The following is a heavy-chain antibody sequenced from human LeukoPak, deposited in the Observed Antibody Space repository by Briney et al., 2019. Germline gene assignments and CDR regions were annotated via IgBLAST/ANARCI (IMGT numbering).Heavy chain of an antibody. CDR1: GGSISGYY. CDR3: ARDSNYYYDSSGYDY. V-gene: IGHV4-59*01. Sequence: SETLSLTCSVSGGSISGYYWSWIRQPPGKGLEYIGYIYPSGSTNYNPSLKSRVTISVDTSNSQFTLKLSSVTAADTAVYYCARDSNYYYDSSGYDYWGQGTLVTVSS. D-gene: IGHD3-22*01. J-gene: IGHJ4*02. CDR2: IYPSGST.